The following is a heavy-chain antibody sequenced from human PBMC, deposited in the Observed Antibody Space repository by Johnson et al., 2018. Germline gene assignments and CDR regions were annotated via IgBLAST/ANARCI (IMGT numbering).Heavy chain of an antibody. D-gene: IGHD1-26*01. CDR3: AKDRGLLDYYYYYYMDV. V-gene: IGHV3-30*18. Sequence: QVQLQESGGGVGQHGRSLRLSCRASGFTFITYGMHWVRQAPGKGLAWVAVISSDGSNKYYAASVNVRFTISRDNSKNTLYLQMNRLRAEDTAVYYCAKDRGLLDYYYYYYMDVWGKGTTVTVSS. J-gene: IGHJ6*03. CDR1: GFTFITYG. CDR2: ISSDGSNK.